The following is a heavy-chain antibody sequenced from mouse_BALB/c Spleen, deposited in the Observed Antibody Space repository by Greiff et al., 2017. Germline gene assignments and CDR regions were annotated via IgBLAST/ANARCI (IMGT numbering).Heavy chain of an antibody. D-gene: IGHD2-10*02. CDR3: ARDQYGSFAY. CDR1: GFSLTSYG. J-gene: IGHJ3*01. Sequence: VKLQESGPGLVAPSQSLSITCTVSGFSLTSYGVHWVRQPPGKGLEWLGVIWAGGSTNYNSALMSRLSISKDNSKSQVFLKMNSLQTDDTAMYYCARDQYGSFAYWGQGTLVTVSA. CDR2: IWAGGST. V-gene: IGHV2-9*02.